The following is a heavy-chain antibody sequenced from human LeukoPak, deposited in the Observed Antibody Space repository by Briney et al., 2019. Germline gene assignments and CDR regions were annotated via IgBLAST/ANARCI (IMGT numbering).Heavy chain of an antibody. CDR3: AFRGVSDDFDY. CDR1: GYTFTTYT. D-gene: IGHD3-10*01. J-gene: IGHJ4*02. CDR2: INAGNSNT. Sequence: ASVKVSCKASGYTFTTYTMHWVRQAPGQRLEWMGWINAGNSNTKFSQKFQGRVTITRDTSASTGYMELSSLRSEDTAVYYCAFRGVSDDFDYWGQGTLVTVSS. V-gene: IGHV1-3*01.